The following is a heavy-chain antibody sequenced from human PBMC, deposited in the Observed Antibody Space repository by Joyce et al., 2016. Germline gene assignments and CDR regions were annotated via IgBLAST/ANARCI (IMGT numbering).Heavy chain of an antibody. D-gene: IGHD3-16*01. Sequence: EVQLVQSGAEVKKPGESLKISCRGYVYTFTNYWIGWVRQMPGRGLEWMGIIWPGDSDSKYSPSFQGQVTISVDKSISTAYLHLSSLNASDTAMYYCARRAGSTGELDSWGQGTLLTVSS. V-gene: IGHV5-51*01. CDR3: ARRAGSTGELDS. CDR1: VYTFTNYW. J-gene: IGHJ4*02. CDR2: IWPGDSDS.